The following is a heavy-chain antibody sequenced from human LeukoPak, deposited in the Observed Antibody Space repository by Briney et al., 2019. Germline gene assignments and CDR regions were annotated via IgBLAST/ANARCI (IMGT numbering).Heavy chain of an antibody. CDR1: GGSISSYY. Sequence: SETLSLTCTVSGGSISSYYWNWIRQPPGKGLEWIGYIYYSGSTNYNPSLKSRVTISVDTSKNQFSLKLSSVTAADTAVYYCARVEMATITEKDSAFDIWGQGTMVTVSS. D-gene: IGHD5-24*01. J-gene: IGHJ3*02. CDR2: IYYSGST. V-gene: IGHV4-59*01. CDR3: ARVEMATITEKDSAFDI.